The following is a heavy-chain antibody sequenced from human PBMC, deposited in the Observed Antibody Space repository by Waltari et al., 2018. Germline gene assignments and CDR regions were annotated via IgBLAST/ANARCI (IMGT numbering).Heavy chain of an antibody. CDR2: SDSGGSDT. V-gene: IGHV3-74*01. CDR3: ARDLYDTGSGDYPGRDF. Sequence: EVQLVESGGLLVHPGGSLRLSCAASGFTFSNFWMHWVRQAPGKGVVWVSRSDSGGSDTSYADSVKGRFTISRDNTKNTLYLQMNSLTGEDTGVYYCARDLYDTGSGDYPGRDFWGQGTLVTVAS. J-gene: IGHJ4*02. CDR1: GFTFSNFW. D-gene: IGHD1-26*01.